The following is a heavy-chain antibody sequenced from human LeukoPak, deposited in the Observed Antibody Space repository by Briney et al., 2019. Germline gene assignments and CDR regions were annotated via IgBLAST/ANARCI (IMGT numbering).Heavy chain of an antibody. CDR1: GDSVSSTS. J-gene: IGHJ5*02. CDR2: ISSSSSII. V-gene: IGHV3-48*03. CDR3: ARDSSGYFHWFDP. D-gene: IGHD3-22*01. Sequence: LSLTCTVSGDSVSSTSYYWGWLRQPPGKGLEWVSYISSSSSIIYYADSVKGRFTISRDNAKNSLYLQMNSLRAEDTAVYYCARDSSGYFHWFDPWGQGTLVTVSS.